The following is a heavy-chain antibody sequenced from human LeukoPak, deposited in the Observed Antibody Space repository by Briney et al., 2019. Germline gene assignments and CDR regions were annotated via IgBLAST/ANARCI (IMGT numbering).Heavy chain of an antibody. D-gene: IGHD2-21*01. CDR2: MSPKTGTT. J-gene: IGHJ6*03. Sequence: ASVKVSCKASRSTFKTYDIHWGRQTRGQGLEWMSWMSPKTGTTGYTTTFQDRISMTSNTSISTAYMELSSVRPEDTGIYYCARGLLGYYYYYMDVWGEGTTVTVSS. CDR1: RSTFKTYD. V-gene: IGHV1-8*01. CDR3: ARGLLGYYYYYMDV.